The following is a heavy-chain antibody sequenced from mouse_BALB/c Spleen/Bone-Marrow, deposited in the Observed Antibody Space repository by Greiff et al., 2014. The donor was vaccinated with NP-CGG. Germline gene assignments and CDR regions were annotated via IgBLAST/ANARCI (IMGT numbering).Heavy chain of an antibody. V-gene: IGHV14-3*02. D-gene: IGHD2-1*01. J-gene: IGHJ3*01. CDR1: GFNIKDSY. CDR3: ARNYPFAY. CDR2: IDPAKGNT. Sequence: VQLQQSGAELVKSGASVKLSCTASGFNIKDSYLHWVKQRPEQGLDWIGRIDPAKGNTNYDPKFQGKATITADTSSNTAYLQLSSLTSEDTAVYFCARNYPFAYWGQGTLVTVSA.